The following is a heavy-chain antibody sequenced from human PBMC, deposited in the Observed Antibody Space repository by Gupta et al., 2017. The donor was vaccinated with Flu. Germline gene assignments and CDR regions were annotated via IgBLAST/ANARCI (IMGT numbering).Heavy chain of an antibody. CDR2: T. CDR3: ARNPVHSFGSGLTFDY. V-gene: IGHV4-4*07. J-gene: IGHJ4*02. D-gene: IGHD3-10*01. Sequence: TNYNPSLQSRLTMSIDTSTNQFSLKLSSVTAADKAVYYCARNPVHSFGSGLTFDYWGQGALVTVSS.